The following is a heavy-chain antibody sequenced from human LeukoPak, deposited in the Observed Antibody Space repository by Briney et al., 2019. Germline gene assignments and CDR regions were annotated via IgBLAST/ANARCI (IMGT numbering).Heavy chain of an antibody. J-gene: IGHJ3*02. V-gene: IGHV4-30-4*08. D-gene: IGHD3-22*01. Sequence: TLSLTCTVSGGSISSGGYYWSWIRQHPGKGLEWIGYIYYSGSTYYNPSLKSRVTISVDTSKNQFSLKLSSVTAADTAVYYCARPGDYYDSSGYGAFDIWGQGTMVTVSS. CDR2: IYYSGST. CDR1: GGSISSGGYY. CDR3: ARPGDYYDSSGYGAFDI.